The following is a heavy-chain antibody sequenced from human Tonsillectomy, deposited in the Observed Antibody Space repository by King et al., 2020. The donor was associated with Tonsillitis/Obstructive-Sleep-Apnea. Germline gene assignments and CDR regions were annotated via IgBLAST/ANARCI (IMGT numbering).Heavy chain of an antibody. D-gene: IGHD3-16*01. CDR2: IYYSGST. CDR1: GGSISSGGYY. CDR3: ARLGGKRNAFDI. Sequence: QLQESGPGLAKPSQTLSLTCTVSGGSISSGGYYWSWIRQHPGKGLEWIGYIYYSGSTYYNPSLKSRVTISVDTSKNQFSLKLSSVTAADTAVYYCARLGGKRNAFDIWGQGTMVTVSS. V-gene: IGHV4-31*03. J-gene: IGHJ3*02.